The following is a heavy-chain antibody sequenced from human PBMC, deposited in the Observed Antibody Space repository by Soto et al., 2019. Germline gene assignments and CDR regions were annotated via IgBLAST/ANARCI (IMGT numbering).Heavy chain of an antibody. CDR3: SKFGREAFDV. CDR2: ISYSGST. CDR1: GVSISSDGHY. D-gene: IGHD3-3*01. J-gene: IGHJ3*01. Sequence: QVQLQESGPGLVKPSQTMSLTCTVSGVSISSDGHYWNLVRQHPGKGLEWIAYISYSGSTFYNPSLKSRVTISRDTSKNPFSLTLSSVTAADTAVYYCSKFGREAFDVWGQGTVVTVSS. V-gene: IGHV4-31*03.